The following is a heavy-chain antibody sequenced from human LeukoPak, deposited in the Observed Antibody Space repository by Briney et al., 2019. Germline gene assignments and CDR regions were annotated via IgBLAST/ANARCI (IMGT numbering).Heavy chain of an antibody. J-gene: IGHJ4*02. Sequence: GGSLRLSCAVSGFTFSSYAMHWVRQAPGKGLEWVSYISSSSSTIYYADSVKGRFTISRDNAKNSLYLQMNSLRAEDTAVYYCARVVVRGVIKDYFDYWGQGTLVTVSS. CDR2: ISSSSSTI. CDR3: ARVVVRGVIKDYFDY. D-gene: IGHD3-10*01. CDR1: GFTFSSYA. V-gene: IGHV3-48*04.